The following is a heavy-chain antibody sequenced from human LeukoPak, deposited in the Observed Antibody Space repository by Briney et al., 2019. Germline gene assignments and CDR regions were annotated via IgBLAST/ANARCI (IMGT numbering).Heavy chain of an antibody. J-gene: IGHJ6*03. V-gene: IGHV1-2*02. D-gene: IGHD6-6*01. Sequence: ASVKVSCKASGYTFTGYYMHWVRQAPGQGLEWMGWINPNSGGTNYAQKFQGRVTMTRGTSISTAYMELTSLRSDGTAVYYCARGDLVRGYYYMDVWGKGTTVTVSS. CDR2: INPNSGGT. CDR1: GYTFTGYY. CDR3: ARGDLVRGYYYMDV.